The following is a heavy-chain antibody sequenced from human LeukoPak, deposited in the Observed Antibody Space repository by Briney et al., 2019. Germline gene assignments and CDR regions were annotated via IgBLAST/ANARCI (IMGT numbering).Heavy chain of an antibody. Sequence: SVNVSCTASAYTFTSYDINWVRHATRQGLDWMGWMNPNSGNAGYAQKFQGRVTITRNTSITTAYMELSSLRSEDTAVYYCARAQGPNWFDPWGQGTLVTVSS. CDR2: MNPNSGNA. CDR1: AYTFTSYD. CDR3: ARAQGPNWFDP. J-gene: IGHJ5*02. V-gene: IGHV1-8*03.